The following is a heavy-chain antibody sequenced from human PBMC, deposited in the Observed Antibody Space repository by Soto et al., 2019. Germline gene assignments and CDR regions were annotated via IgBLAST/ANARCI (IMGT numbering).Heavy chain of an antibody. D-gene: IGHD2-2*02. CDR1: GGSISSYY. V-gene: IGHV4-59*01. CDR2: IYYSGST. J-gene: IGHJ6*02. Sequence: SETLSLTCTVSGGSISSYYWSWIRQPPGKGLEWIGYIYYSGSTNYNPSLKSRVTISVDTSKNQFSLKLSSVTAADTAVYYCAREVGVVPAAIRRYYYYGMDVWGQGTTVTVS. CDR3: AREVGVVPAAIRRYYYYGMDV.